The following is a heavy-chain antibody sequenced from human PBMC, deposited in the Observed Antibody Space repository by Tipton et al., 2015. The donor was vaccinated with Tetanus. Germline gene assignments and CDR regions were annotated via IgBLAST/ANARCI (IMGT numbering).Heavy chain of an antibody. V-gene: IGHV3-23*01. D-gene: IGHD1-14*01. CDR2: ISGSRLTP. CDR1: GFIFSDYS. Sequence: SLRLSCAASGFIFSDYSMNWVRQAPGNGLEWVAAISGSRLTPYYADSVKGRFTISRDNSKNTLSLQLNSLRAGDTAIYYCAKEALGVLNLWGKGTTVVVSS. CDR3: AKEALGVLNL. J-gene: IGHJ6*04.